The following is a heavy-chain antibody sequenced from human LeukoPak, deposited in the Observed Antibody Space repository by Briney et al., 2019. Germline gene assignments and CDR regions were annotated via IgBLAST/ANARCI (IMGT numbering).Heavy chain of an antibody. CDR3: AKAVLWFGESYFDY. D-gene: IGHD3-10*01. J-gene: IGHJ4*02. CDR1: GFTFSSYA. V-gene: IGHV3-23*01. CDR2: ISGSGGST. Sequence: GGFLRLSCAASGFTFSSYAMSWVRQAPGKGLEWVSAISGSGGSTYYADSVKGRFTISRDNSKNTLYLQMNSLRAEDTAVYYCAKAVLWFGESYFDYWGQGTLVTVSS.